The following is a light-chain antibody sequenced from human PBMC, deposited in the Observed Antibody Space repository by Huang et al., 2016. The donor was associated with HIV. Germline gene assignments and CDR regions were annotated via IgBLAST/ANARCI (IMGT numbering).Light chain of an antibody. V-gene: IGKV3-20*01. CDR3: QQYGTSPIT. Sequence: EIVLTQSPGTLSLSPGERGTLSCRASQSVRSNYLAWYQQKPGQAPRLLIYGASSRATAIPDRFSGSGSGTDFTLTISRLEPEDFAVYYCQQYGTSPITFGQGTRLE. J-gene: IGKJ5*01. CDR2: GAS. CDR1: QSVRSNY.